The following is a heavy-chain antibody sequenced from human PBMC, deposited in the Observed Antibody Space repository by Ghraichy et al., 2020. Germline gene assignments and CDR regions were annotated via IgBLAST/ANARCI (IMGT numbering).Heavy chain of an antibody. D-gene: IGHD5-24*01. J-gene: IGHJ6*03. CDR2: IKQDGSEK. CDR1: GFTFSSYW. CDR3: ARAMATILYYYYYMDV. Sequence: GGSLRLSCAASGFTFSSYWMSWVRQAPGKGLEWVANIKQDGSEKYYVDSVKGRFTISRDNAKNSLYLQMNSLRAEDTAVYYCARAMATILYYYYYMDVWGKGTTVTVSS. V-gene: IGHV3-7*01.